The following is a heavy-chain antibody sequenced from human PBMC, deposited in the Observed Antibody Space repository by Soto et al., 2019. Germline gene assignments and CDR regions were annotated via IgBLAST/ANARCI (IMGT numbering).Heavy chain of an antibody. CDR3: ARGGKYFYNGMDL. CDR1: GYTFTSYD. Sequence: QVQLVQSGAEVKRPGASVKVSCKASGYTFTSYDLNWVRQGTGQGLEWMGWMNPNSGDTGHAQKFQGRVTMTRDTXIRTAYMELSSLRPEDTAVYYCARGGKYFYNGMDLWGQGTTVTVSS. V-gene: IGHV1-8*01. CDR2: MNPNSGDT. J-gene: IGHJ6*02.